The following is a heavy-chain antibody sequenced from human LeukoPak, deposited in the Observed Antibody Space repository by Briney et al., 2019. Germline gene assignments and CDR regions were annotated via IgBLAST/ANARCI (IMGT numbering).Heavy chain of an antibody. CDR3: ARLIVVVVAATHNWFDP. D-gene: IGHD2-15*01. V-gene: IGHV5-51*01. Sequence: GESLQISCTGSGYSFTSYWIGWVRQLPGKGLEWVGIIYPGGSDTRYSPSFQGQVTISADKSISTAYLQWSSLKASDTAMYYCARLIVVVVAATHNWFDPWGQGTLVTLSS. CDR2: IYPGGSDT. CDR1: GYSFTSYW. J-gene: IGHJ5*02.